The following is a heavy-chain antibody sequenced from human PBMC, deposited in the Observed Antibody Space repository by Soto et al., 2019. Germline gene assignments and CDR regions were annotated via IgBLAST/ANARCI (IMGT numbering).Heavy chain of an antibody. Sequence: VKGSCEASGDTFSSYGISWVRQAPGPGLEWLGWISGYNGNTNYAQKLKGRVTMTTDTSTTTAYMELRSLRSDDKAVYYCARRDDRPVYADYAMDVWRQGTTVTVS. CDR1: GDTFSSYG. V-gene: IGHV1-18*04. CDR2: ISGYNGNT. J-gene: IGHJ6*02. CDR3: ARRDDRPVYADYAMDV. D-gene: IGHD2-2*01.